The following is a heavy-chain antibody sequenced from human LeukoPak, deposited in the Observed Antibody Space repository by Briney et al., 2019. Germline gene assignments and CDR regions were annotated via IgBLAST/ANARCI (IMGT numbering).Heavy chain of an antibody. D-gene: IGHD7-27*01. CDR3: ARDGENHYYDY. CDR1: GFTVSSNH. V-gene: IGHV3-66*01. J-gene: IGHJ4*02. Sequence: GGSLRLSCAASGFTVSSNHMSWVRQARGKGLEWVSLIYSGGTIYYADSVKGRFTISRDNSKNTVYLEMNSLRAEDTAVYYCARDGENHYYDYWGQGTLVTVST. CDR2: IYSGGTI.